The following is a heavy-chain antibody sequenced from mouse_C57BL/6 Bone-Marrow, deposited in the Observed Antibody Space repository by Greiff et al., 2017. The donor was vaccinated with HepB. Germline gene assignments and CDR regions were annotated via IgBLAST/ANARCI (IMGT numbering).Heavy chain of an antibody. Sequence: EVMLVESGGDLVKPGGSLKLSCAASGFTFSSYGMSWVRQTPDKRLEWVATISSGGSYTYYPDSVKGRFTISRDNAKNTLYLQMSSLKSEDTAMYYCARPARYGAMDYWGQGTSVTVSS. V-gene: IGHV5-6*02. CDR1: GFTFSSYG. D-gene: IGHD2-14*01. CDR3: ARPARYGAMDY. CDR2: ISSGGSYT. J-gene: IGHJ4*01.